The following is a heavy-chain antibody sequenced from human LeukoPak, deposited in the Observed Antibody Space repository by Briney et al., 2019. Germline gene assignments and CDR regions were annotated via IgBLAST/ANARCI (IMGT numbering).Heavy chain of an antibody. CDR2: IIYDGTNQ. D-gene: IGHD2-2*01. CDR3: ARSASSTTCQDF. CDR1: GFTFRDYA. Sequence: GGSLRLSFAASGFTFRDYAMHWVRQAPGKGLEWVAVIIYDGTNQYYADSVKGLFTISRDNSRNTLYLQMNSLRADDTAVYYCARSASSTTCQDFWGQGTLVTVSS. V-gene: IGHV3-30-3*01. J-gene: IGHJ4*02.